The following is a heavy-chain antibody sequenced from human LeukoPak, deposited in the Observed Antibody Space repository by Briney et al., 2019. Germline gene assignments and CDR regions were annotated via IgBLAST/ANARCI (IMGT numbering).Heavy chain of an antibody. D-gene: IGHD3-16*01. CDR3: ARDGVRNFDY. J-gene: IGHJ4*02. V-gene: IGHV3-7*03. Sequence: GGSLRLSCAASGFPFSSYWMSWVRQAPGKGLEWVANIRHDGSETYYVDSLRGRFTISRDNAKNSLYLQMNSLRAEDTAVYYCARDGVRNFDYWGQGTLVTVSS. CDR2: IRHDGSET. CDR1: GFPFSSYW.